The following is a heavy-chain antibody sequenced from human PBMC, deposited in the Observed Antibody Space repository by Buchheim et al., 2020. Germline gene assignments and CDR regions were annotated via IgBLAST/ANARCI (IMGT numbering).Heavy chain of an antibody. CDR3: ARDQFSWGSHDS. CDR1: GFTLSSYW. D-gene: IGHD3-16*01. J-gene: IGHJ5*01. CDR2: IKPDGSEI. V-gene: IGHV3-7*01. Sequence: EVQLVESGGGLVQPGGSLRLSCAASGFTLSSYWMTWVRQAPGKGLEWVAHIKPDGSEITYVDSVKGRFTISRDNARNSLFLEMNSLRAEDAAVYHCARDQFSWGSHDSWGQGTL.